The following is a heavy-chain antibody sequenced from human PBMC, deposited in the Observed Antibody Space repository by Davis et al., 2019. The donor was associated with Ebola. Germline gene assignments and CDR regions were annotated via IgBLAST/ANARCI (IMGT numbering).Heavy chain of an antibody. CDR3: AKTPGVTTYGTFDH. CDR1: GFTFSSYA. V-gene: IGHV3-30-3*02. CDR2: ISYDGSNK. D-gene: IGHD3-3*01. Sequence: PGGSLRLSCAASGFTFSSYAMHWVRQAPGKGLEWVAVISYDGSNKYYADSVKGRFTISRDNFKNTVYLQMNSLRAEDTAVYYCAKTPGVTTYGTFDHWGQGTLVTVSS. J-gene: IGHJ4*02.